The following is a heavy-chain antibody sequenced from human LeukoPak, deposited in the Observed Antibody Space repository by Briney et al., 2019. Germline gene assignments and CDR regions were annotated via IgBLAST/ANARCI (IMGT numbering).Heavy chain of an antibody. D-gene: IGHD1-26*01. Sequence: QPGGSLRLSCGASGFTFSSYAMSWVRQAPGKGLEWVSAISGSGGSTYYADSVKGRFTISRDNSKNTLYLQMNSLRAEDTAVYYCAKGKWQHDAFDIWGQGTMVTVSS. CDR2: ISGSGGST. CDR3: AKGKWQHDAFDI. J-gene: IGHJ3*02. V-gene: IGHV3-23*01. CDR1: GFTFSSYA.